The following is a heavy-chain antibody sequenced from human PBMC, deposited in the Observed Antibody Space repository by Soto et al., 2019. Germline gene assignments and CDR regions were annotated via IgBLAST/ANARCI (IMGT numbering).Heavy chain of an antibody. J-gene: IGHJ4*02. V-gene: IGHV3-30*18. D-gene: IGHD2-15*01. CDR2: ISYDGSKK. CDR1: GFTFSTYA. Sequence: FLRLSCAASGFTFSTYAMHWVRQAPGKGLEWVAVISYDGSKKYYADSVKGRFTISRDNSKNTLYLQLDSLRAEDTAVYYCAKDLVEYCSGGSCFFRGMDYWGQGTLVTV. CDR3: AKDLVEYCSGGSCFFRGMDY.